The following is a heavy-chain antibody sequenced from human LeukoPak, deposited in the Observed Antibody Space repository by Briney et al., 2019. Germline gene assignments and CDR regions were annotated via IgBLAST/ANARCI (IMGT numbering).Heavy chain of an antibody. CDR3: ARGVVDTAEFDI. J-gene: IGHJ3*02. V-gene: IGHV1-2*04. CDR2: INPDSGGT. D-gene: IGHD5-18*01. Sequence: ASVKVSCKASGYTFTGYYMHWVRQAPGQGLEWMGWINPDSGGTNYAQKFQGWVTMTRDTSISTAYMELSRLRSDDTAVYYCARGVVDTAEFDIWGQGTMVTVSS. CDR1: GYTFTGYY.